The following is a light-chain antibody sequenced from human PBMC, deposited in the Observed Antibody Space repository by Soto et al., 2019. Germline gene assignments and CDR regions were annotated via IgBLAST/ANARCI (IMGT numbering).Light chain of an antibody. CDR2: GAS. J-gene: IGKJ2*01. CDR3: QQYNNWPPYT. CDR1: QSVRSN. V-gene: IGKV3-15*01. Sequence: EIVMTQSPATLPVSPGERATLSCRASQSVRSNLAWYQQKPGQAPRLLIYGASTRATGIPARFSGSGSGTELTLTISSLQSEDFAVYYCQQYNNWPPYTFGQGTKLEIK.